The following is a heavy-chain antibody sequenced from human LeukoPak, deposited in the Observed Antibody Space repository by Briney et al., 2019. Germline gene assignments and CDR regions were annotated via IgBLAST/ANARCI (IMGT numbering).Heavy chain of an antibody. CDR3: ARGGLYGDYYFDY. J-gene: IGHJ4*02. D-gene: IGHD2-21*02. Sequence: GGSLRLSCAASGFTFTSYWMTWVRQAPGKGLEWVANTKHDGSERYYVDSVKGRFTISRDNVKNSLFLHMDSLRAEDTAVYYCARGGLYGDYYFDYWGQGTLVTVTS. V-gene: IGHV3-7*04. CDR1: GFTFTSYW. CDR2: TKHDGSER.